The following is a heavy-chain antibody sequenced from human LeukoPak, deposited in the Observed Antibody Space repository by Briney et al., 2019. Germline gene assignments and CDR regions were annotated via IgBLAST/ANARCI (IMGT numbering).Heavy chain of an antibody. Sequence: GESLKISCKASGYTFTNYGISWVRQAPGQGLEWMGWISGYNGNTNYARKVQGRVTMTTDTSTSTAYMELRSLRSDDTAVYSCARDLYDSSGYFDYWGQGTLVTVSS. CDR2: ISGYNGNT. V-gene: IGHV1-18*01. CDR1: GYTFTNYG. CDR3: ARDLYDSSGYFDY. D-gene: IGHD3-22*01. J-gene: IGHJ4*02.